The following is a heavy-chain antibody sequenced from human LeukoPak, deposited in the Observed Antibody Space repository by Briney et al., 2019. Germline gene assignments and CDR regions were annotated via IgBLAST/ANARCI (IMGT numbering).Heavy chain of an antibody. J-gene: IGHJ4*02. V-gene: IGHV4-59*01. CDR1: GGSISSYY. Sequence: PSETLSLTCTVSGGSISSYYWSWIRQSPGKGLEWIGYIYYSGGTNYNPSLKSRVTISIDTSKNQFSLKLTSVTAADTAVYYCAAESERWLVRSWGQGTLVTVSS. CDR2: IYYSGGT. CDR3: AAESERWLVRS. D-gene: IGHD6-19*01.